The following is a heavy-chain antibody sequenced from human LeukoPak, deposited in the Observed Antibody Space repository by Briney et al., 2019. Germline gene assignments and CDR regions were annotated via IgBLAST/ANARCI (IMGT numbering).Heavy chain of an antibody. CDR3: ARSSSYCSSTSCPDAFDI. V-gene: IGHV3-48*01. J-gene: IGHJ3*02. CDR1: GFTFSSYR. Sequence: PGGSLRLSCAASGFTFSSYRMNWVRQAPGKGLEWVSYISSSSSTIYYADSVKGRFTISRDNAKNSLYLQMNSLRAEDTAVYYCARSSSYCSSTSCPDAFDIWGQGTMVTVSS. D-gene: IGHD2-2*01. CDR2: ISSSSSTI.